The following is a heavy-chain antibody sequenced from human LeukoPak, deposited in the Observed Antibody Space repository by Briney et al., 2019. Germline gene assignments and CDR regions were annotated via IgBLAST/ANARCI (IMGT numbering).Heavy chain of an antibody. D-gene: IGHD3-10*01. V-gene: IGHV3-9*01. CDR3: AKVRFGELPGDAFDI. Sequence: PGGSLRLSCAASGFSFDDYAMHWVRQAPGKDLEWVSGISWNSGSIGYADSVKGRFTISRDNAKNSLYLQMNSLRAEDTALYYCAKVRFGELPGDAFDIWGQGTMVTVSS. J-gene: IGHJ3*02. CDR2: ISWNSGSI. CDR1: GFSFDDYA.